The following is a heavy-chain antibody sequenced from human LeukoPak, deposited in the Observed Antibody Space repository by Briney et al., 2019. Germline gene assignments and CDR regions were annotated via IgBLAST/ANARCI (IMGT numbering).Heavy chain of an antibody. V-gene: IGHV4-61*02. Sequence: PSETLSLTCTVSGGSISSGSYYWSWIRQPAGKGLEWIGRIYTSGSTNYNPSLKSRVTISVDTSKNQFSLKLSSVTAADTAVYYCAREVGGSGSYPLIYYYYYYMDVWGKGTTVTISS. CDR2: IYTSGST. CDR3: AREVGGSGSYPLIYYYYYYMDV. D-gene: IGHD3-10*01. CDR1: GGSISSGSYY. J-gene: IGHJ6*03.